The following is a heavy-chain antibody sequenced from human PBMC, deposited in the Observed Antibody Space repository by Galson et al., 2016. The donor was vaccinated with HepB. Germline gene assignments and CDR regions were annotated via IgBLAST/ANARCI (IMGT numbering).Heavy chain of an antibody. J-gene: IGHJ4*02. D-gene: IGHD4-23*01. CDR1: GFTVSDNH. Sequence: SLRLSCAAAGFTVSDNHMNWIRQAPGQGLECVSVIFGRGNTYYADPVEGRFTISRDNARNTVYLQMNSLGTEDTAVYYCAGYGGNAVWGQGTLVTVSS. V-gene: IGHV3-53*01. CDR2: IFGRGNT. CDR3: AGYGGNAV.